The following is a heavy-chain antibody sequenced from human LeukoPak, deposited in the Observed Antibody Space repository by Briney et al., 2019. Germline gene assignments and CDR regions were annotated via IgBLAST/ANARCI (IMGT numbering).Heavy chain of an antibody. D-gene: IGHD2-21*02. Sequence: SETLSLTCSVSGGSVSSSSYYWGWVRQPPGKGLEWIGSFHYSGSTYYNPSLKSRVTISGDTSKNQFSLKLRSVTAADTTVYYCASLVVVVVTASEIDYWGQGTLVTVSS. CDR3: ASLVVVVVTASEIDY. J-gene: IGHJ4*02. V-gene: IGHV4-39*01. CDR1: GGSVSSSSYY. CDR2: FHYSGST.